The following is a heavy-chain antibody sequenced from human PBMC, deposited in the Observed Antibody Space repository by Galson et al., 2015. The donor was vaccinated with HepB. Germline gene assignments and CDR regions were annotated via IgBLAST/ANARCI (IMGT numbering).Heavy chain of an antibody. CDR3: ARGGARQLKFGGVIHIDY. CDR2: ISYDGSNK. D-gene: IGHD3-16*02. V-gene: IGHV3-30-3*01. Sequence: SLRLSCAASGFTFSSYAMSWVRQAPGKGLEWVAVISYDGSNKYYADSVKGRFTISRDNSKNTLYLQMNSLRAEDTAVYYCARGGARQLKFGGVIHIDYWGQGTLVTVSS. J-gene: IGHJ4*02. CDR1: GFTFSSYA.